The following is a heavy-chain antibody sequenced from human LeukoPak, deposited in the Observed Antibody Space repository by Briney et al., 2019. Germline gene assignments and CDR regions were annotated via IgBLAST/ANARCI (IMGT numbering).Heavy chain of an antibody. CDR3: ARDLRSYSSGWRRTYYYYGMDV. J-gene: IGHJ6*02. CDR2: IYYSGST. V-gene: IGHV4-39*07. D-gene: IGHD6-19*01. CDR1: GGSISSSSYY. Sequence: SETLSLTCTVSGGSISSSSYYWGWIRQPPGKGLEWIGSIYYSGSTYYNPSLKSRVTISVDTSKNQFSLKLSSVTAADTAVYYCARDLRSYSSGWRRTYYYYGMDVWGQGTTVTVSS.